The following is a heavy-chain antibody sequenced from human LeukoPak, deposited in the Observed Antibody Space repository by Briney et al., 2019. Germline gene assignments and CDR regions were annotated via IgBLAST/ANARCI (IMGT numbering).Heavy chain of an antibody. J-gene: IGHJ4*02. V-gene: IGHV1-18*01. CDR1: GYPFTTYG. CDR2: INSYKGDT. D-gene: IGHD2-8*01. CDR3: ARDTNNEIDY. Sequence: ASVKVSCKTSGYPFTTYGVAWVRQAPGQGLEWMGWINSYKGDTQYSQKFQGRFALTSDTSTNTVHMELWSLRSDDTAVYCCARDTNNEIDYWGQGTLVIVSS.